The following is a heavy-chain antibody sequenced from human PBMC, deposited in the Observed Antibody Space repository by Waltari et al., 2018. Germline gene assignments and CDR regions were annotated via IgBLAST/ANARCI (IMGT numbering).Heavy chain of an antibody. D-gene: IGHD3-9*01. J-gene: IGHJ4*02. CDR2: ISSSRSSL. CDR1: GFAVSSYT. V-gene: IGHV3-21*02. Sequence: EVQLVESGGGLVKPGGSLTLSCAGSGFAVSSYTMSWVRQAPGKGLGWVSAISSSRSSLYYADSVKGRFTISGDNAKNSLFLQLSSLRAEDTAVYYCARGQYKSDRTGYYYLHYWGQGTLVTVSS. CDR3: ARGQYKSDRTGYYYLHY.